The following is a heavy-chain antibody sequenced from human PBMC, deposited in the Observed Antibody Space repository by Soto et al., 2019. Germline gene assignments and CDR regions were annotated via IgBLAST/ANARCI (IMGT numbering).Heavy chain of an antibody. D-gene: IGHD5-18*01. CDR1: GGSISNYY. CDR3: ARDSGYNYGYFRWFDP. CDR2: IFYTGNT. Sequence: SETLSLTCTVSGGSISNYYWSWIRQPPGKGLEWIGHIFYTGNTNYNPVLESRVTISVDTSKNQFSLKLSSVTAADTAFYYCARDSGYNYGYFRWFDPWGQGTLVTVSS. J-gene: IGHJ5*02. V-gene: IGHV4-59*01.